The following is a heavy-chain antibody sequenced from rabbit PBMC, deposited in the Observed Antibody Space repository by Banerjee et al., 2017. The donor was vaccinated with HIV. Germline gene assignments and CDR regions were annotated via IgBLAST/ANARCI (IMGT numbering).Heavy chain of an antibody. V-gene: IGHV1S45*01. CDR2: INAVTGKA. CDR3: ARDRSYCNL. CDR1: GFSFSNKAV. Sequence: LEGAGEGQSEPDGALKIFSTASGFSFSNKAVMCWVRQAPGKGLEWIACINAVTGKAVYASWAKGRFTITKASSTTVSLQVTSLPAADTTNYFCARDRSYCNLWGQGTLVTVS. J-gene: IGHJ4*01.